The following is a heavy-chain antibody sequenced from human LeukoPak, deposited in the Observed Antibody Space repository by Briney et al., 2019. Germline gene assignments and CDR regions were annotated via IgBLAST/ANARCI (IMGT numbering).Heavy chain of an antibody. CDR1: GGSMSSYY. CDR3: ARVRRQKATKAHNWFDP. J-gene: IGHJ5*02. Sequence: SETLSLTCTVSGGSMSSYYWSWIRQPPGKGLEWIGYIYYSGSTKYNPSLKSRVTIPVDTSKNQFSLKLSSVTAADTAVYYCARVRRQKATKAHNWFDPWGQGTLVTVSS. V-gene: IGHV4-59*12. D-gene: IGHD6-25*01. CDR2: IYYSGST.